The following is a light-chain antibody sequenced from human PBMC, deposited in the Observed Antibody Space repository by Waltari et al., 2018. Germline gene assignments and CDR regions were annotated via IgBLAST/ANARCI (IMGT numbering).Light chain of an antibody. Sequence: EIVLTQSPAILSFSPGDRATLSCRASQSVGTYLAWYKQRPVQSPILLIYDASYSATVIPARFSGSGSETDFTLTIISLQPEDFAVYYCQQHRNWPLTFGGGTRVQIK. CDR1: QSVGTY. V-gene: IGKV3-11*01. CDR3: QQHRNWPLT. J-gene: IGKJ4*01. CDR2: DAS.